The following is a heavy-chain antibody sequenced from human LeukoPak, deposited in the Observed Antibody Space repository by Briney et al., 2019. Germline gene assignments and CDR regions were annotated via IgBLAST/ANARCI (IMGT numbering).Heavy chain of an antibody. D-gene: IGHD6-19*01. V-gene: IGHV3-48*03. CDR3: ARDATGYSSGWFDY. J-gene: IGHJ4*02. CDR2: ISSSGSTI. CDR1: GFTFSSYE. Sequence: GGSLRLXCAASGFTFSSYEMNWVRQAPGKGLEWVSYISSSGSTIYYADSVKGRFTISRDNAKNSLYLQMNSLRAEDTAVYYCARDATGYSSGWFDYWGQGTLVTVSS.